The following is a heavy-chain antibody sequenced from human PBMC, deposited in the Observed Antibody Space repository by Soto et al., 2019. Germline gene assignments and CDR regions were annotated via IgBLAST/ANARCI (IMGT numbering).Heavy chain of an antibody. CDR2: MYHDGNT. V-gene: IGHV4-38-2*01. D-gene: IGHD3-22*01. CDR1: GYSISSGFC. Sequence: SETLSLTCAVSGYSISSGFCWCWIRQPPGKGLEWIANMYHDGNTHYNPSLKSRVTMSVDTSKNQFSLKLSSVTAADTAVYYCARIRRVSSGYIDYWGQGTLVTVSS. CDR3: ARIRRVSSGYIDY. J-gene: IGHJ4*02.